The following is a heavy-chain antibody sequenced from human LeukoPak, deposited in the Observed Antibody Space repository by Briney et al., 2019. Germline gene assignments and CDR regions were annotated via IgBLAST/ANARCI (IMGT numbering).Heavy chain of an antibody. D-gene: IGHD2-15*01. CDR3: AKEASSGPLDY. CDR1: GFTFSTYA. V-gene: IGHV3-23*01. J-gene: IGHJ4*02. CDR2: ISVSGGGT. Sequence: QAGGSLRLSCAASGFTFSTYAMGWVRQAPGKGLEWVSGISVSGGGTYYADSVKGRFTISRDNSRNTLYLQMSSLRVEDTAIYYCAKEASSGPLDYWGQGTLVTVSS.